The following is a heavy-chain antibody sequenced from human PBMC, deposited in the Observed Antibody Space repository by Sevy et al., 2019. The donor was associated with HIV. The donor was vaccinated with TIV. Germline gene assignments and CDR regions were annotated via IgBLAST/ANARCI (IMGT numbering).Heavy chain of an antibody. J-gene: IGHJ4*02. Sequence: GESLKISCKASGYRFTSYCIAWVRQMPGKGLEWMGIIYHDDSDIRYSPSLQGQVTISVDKSISTAYLQWSSLKASDTAMYFCARRGYDSTGYPQYYFDNWGQGTLVTVSS. CDR2: IYHDDSDI. CDR3: ARRGYDSTGYPQYYFDN. D-gene: IGHD3-22*01. CDR1: GYRFTSYC. V-gene: IGHV5-51*01.